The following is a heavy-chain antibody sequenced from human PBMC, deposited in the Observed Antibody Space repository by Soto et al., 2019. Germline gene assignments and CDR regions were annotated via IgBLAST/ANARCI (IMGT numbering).Heavy chain of an antibody. CDR2: ISGSGGST. Sequence: PGGSLRLSCAASGFTFSSYAMSWVRQAPGKGLEWVSAISGSGGSTYYADSVKGRFTISRDNSKNTLYLQMNSLRAEDTAVYYCAKDLMAHIVVVVAATQLDYWGQGTRVTVAS. D-gene: IGHD2-15*01. CDR1: GFTFSSYA. V-gene: IGHV3-23*01. J-gene: IGHJ4*02. CDR3: AKDLMAHIVVVVAATQLDY.